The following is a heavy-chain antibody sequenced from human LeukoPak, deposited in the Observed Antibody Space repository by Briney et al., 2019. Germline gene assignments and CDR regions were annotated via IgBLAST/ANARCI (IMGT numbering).Heavy chain of an antibody. J-gene: IGHJ6*02. Sequence: PGGSLRLSCAASGFTFSSYAMHWVRQAPGKGLEWVAAISYDGSNKYYADSVKGRFTISRDNSKNTLYLQMNSLRAEDTAVYYCARVFGGGSSYYGMDVWGQGTTVTVSS. CDR2: ISYDGSNK. CDR3: ARVFGGGSSYYGMDV. CDR1: GFTFSSYA. D-gene: IGHD2-15*01. V-gene: IGHV3-30-3*01.